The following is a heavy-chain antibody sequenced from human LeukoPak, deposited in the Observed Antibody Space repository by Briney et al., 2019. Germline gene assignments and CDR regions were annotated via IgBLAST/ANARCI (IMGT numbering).Heavy chain of an antibody. CDR3: ARGSRAWNDRFDP. J-gene: IGHJ5*02. D-gene: IGHD1-1*01. CDR1: GFTFSSYS. CDR2: ISSSSSYI. Sequence: PGGSLRLSCAAPGFTFSSYSMNWVRQAPGKGLEWVSSISSSSSYIYYADSVKGRFTISRDNAKNSLYLQMNSLRAEDTAVYYCARGSRAWNDRFDPWGQGTLVTVSS. V-gene: IGHV3-21*01.